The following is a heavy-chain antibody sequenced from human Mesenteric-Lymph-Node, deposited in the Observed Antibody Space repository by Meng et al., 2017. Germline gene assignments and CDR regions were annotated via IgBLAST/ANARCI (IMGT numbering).Heavy chain of an antibody. Sequence: SETLSLTCAVYGGSFSGYYWSWIRQPPGKGLEWIGEINHSGSTNYNPSLKSRVTISVDTSKNQFSLKLSSVTAADTAVYYCARRIRYFGYYYHYYGMDVWGQGTTVTVSS. V-gene: IGHV4-34*01. CDR1: GGSFSGYY. D-gene: IGHD3-9*01. J-gene: IGHJ6*02. CDR2: INHSGST. CDR3: ARRIRYFGYYYHYYGMDV.